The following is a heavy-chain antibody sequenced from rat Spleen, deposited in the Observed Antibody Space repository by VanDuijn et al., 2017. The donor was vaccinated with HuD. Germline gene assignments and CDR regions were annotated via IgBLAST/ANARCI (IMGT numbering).Heavy chain of an antibody. J-gene: IGHJ2*01. V-gene: IGHV2-13*01. D-gene: IGHD4-4*01. CDR1: GFSLTSYD. CDR3: ARAGVAPFDY. CDR2: IWESGNT. Sequence: QVQLKESGPGLVQPSQTLSLTCTVSGFSLTSYDIHWVRQPPGKGLEWMGVIWESGNTHYNSALKSRLSISRDTSKSQVFLKMNSLQTEDTATYYCARAGVAPFDYWGQGVMVTVSS.